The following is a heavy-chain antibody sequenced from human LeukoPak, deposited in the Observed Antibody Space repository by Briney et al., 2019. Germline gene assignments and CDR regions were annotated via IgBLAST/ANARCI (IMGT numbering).Heavy chain of an antibody. CDR3: AKGSSTWCFDY. CDR1: GFTFSNFG. D-gene: IGHD6-13*01. Sequence: PGGSLRLSCAASGFTFSNFGMSWVRQAPGKGLGWVSGITTSGGSTYYSDSVKGRFTISRDNSKNTLYLQMNSLRAEDTAVYYCAKGSSTWCFDYWGQGTLVTASS. CDR2: ITTSGGST. J-gene: IGHJ4*02. V-gene: IGHV3-23*01.